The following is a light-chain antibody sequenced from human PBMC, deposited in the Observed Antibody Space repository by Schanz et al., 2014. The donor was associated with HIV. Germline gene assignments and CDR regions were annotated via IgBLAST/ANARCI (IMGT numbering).Light chain of an antibody. Sequence: QSVLTQPASVSGSPGQSITISCTGSRIDVGGHNYVSWYQQRPGQAPTLLIYDVTHRPSGISNRFSGSKSGDTASLTVSGLQAEDEADYYCSSYAGTGNLGVFGGGTKLTVL. CDR2: DVT. V-gene: IGLV2-14*03. J-gene: IGLJ2*01. CDR3: SSYAGTGNLGV. CDR1: RIDVGGHNY.